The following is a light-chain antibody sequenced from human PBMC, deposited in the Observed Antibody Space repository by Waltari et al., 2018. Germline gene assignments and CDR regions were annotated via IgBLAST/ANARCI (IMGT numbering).Light chain of an antibody. CDR1: QGLGRW. CDR3: QQANTFPFT. CDR2: AAS. V-gene: IGKV1-12*01. J-gene: IGKJ5*01. Sequence: DIQMTQSPSSVSASVGDRVTITCRASQGLGRWLAWYQQKPGKAPKFLIYAASSVQSGVPSRFSGSGSGTDFTLTINSLQPEDFATYYCQQANTFPFTFGQGTRLEIK.